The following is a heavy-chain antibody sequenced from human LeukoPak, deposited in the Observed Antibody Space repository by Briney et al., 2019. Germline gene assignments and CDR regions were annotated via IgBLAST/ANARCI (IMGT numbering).Heavy chain of an antibody. Sequence: PGRSLRLSCAASGFTFSSYAMHWVRQAPGKGLEWVAVISYDGSNKYCADSVKGRFTISRDNSKNTLYLQMNSLRAEDTAVYYCASPPPYSSGWYEYYYYGMDVWGKGTTVTVSS. CDR1: GFTFSSYA. CDR3: ASPPPYSSGWYEYYYYGMDV. CDR2: ISYDGSNK. J-gene: IGHJ6*04. D-gene: IGHD6-19*01. V-gene: IGHV3-30*04.